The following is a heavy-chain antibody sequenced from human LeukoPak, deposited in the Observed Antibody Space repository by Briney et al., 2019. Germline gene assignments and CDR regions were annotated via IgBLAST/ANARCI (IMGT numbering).Heavy chain of an antibody. CDR1: DYTFTAYP. J-gene: IGHJ4*02. CDR2: ISADNGNT. V-gene: IGHV1-18*01. Sequence: VASVKDSCKASDYTFTAYPISWVRRAPGQGLEWMGWISADNGNTIYAQKFQGRVTMTTDASTSLAYMELRGLRSDDTAVYYCARVVSPPDYDFWSGNGYYFDYWGQGTLVTVSS. D-gene: IGHD3-3*01. CDR3: ARVVSPPDYDFWSGNGYYFDY.